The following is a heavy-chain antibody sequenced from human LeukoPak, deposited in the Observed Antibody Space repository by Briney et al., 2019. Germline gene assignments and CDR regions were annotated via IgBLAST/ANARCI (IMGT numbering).Heavy chain of an antibody. D-gene: IGHD1-26*01. V-gene: IGHV4-39*01. Sequence: PSETLSLTCTVSGGSISSSSYYWGWIRQPPGKGLERIGSIYYSGSTYYNPPLKSRVTISVDTSKNQFSLKLSSVTAADTAVYYCARRLSVGVPGYYYYYMDVWGKGTTVTVSS. CDR2: IYYSGST. CDR1: GGSISSSSYY. J-gene: IGHJ6*03. CDR3: ARRLSVGVPGYYYYYMDV.